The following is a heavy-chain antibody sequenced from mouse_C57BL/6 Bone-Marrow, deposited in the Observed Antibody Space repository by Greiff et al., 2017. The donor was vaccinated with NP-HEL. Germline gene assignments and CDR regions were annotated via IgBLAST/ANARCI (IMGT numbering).Heavy chain of an antibody. CDR3: ARWVYYGSSLVFDV. Sequence: QVQLKQSGAELVRPGTSVKVSCKASGYAFTNYLIEWVKQRPGQGLEWIGVINPGSGGTNYNEKFKGKATLTADKSSSTAYMQLSSLTSEDSAVYFCARWVYYGSSLVFDVWGTGTTVTVSS. J-gene: IGHJ1*03. D-gene: IGHD1-1*01. CDR2: INPGSGGT. CDR1: GYAFTNYL. V-gene: IGHV1-54*01.